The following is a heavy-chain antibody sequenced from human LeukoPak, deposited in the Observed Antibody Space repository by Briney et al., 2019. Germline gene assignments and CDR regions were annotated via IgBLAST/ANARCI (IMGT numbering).Heavy chain of an antibody. CDR2: IYHSGST. V-gene: IGHV4-4*02. D-gene: IGHD3-16*01. CDR1: GGSISSSNW. Sequence: SETLSLTCAVSGGSISSSNWWNWVRQPPGKGLEWIGEIYHSGSTNYNPSLKSRITISVDKSKNHFSLKLSSVTAADAALYYCARKGITVGYYFDSWGQGTLVTVSS. J-gene: IGHJ4*02. CDR3: ARKGITVGYYFDS.